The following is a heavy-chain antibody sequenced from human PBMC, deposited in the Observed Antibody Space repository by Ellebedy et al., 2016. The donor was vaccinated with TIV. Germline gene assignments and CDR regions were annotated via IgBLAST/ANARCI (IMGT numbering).Heavy chain of an antibody. CDR1: GFIFGSYG. CDR3: AAAAGAGDDAFDI. D-gene: IGHD6-13*01. CDR2: ISSSSSTI. J-gene: IGHJ3*02. V-gene: IGHV3-48*01. Sequence: GGSLRLXXAASGFIFGSYGMHWVRQAPGKGLEWVSYISSSSSTIYYADSVKGRFTISRDKAKNSLYLQMNSLRAEDTAVYYCAAAAGAGDDAFDIWGQGTIVTVSS.